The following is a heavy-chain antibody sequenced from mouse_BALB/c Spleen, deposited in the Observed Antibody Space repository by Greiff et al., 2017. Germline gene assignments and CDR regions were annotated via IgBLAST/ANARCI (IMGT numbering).Heavy chain of an antibody. J-gene: IGHJ4*01. Sequence: DVMLVESGGGLVQPGGSRKLSCAASGFTFSSFGMHWVRQAPEKGLEWVAYISSGSSTIYYADTVKGRFTISRDNPKNTLFLQMTSLRSEDTAMYYCARGTGTGDYYAMDYWGQGTSVTVSS. D-gene: IGHD4-1*01. CDR3: ARGTGTGDYYAMDY. CDR1: GFTFSSFG. CDR2: ISSGSSTI. V-gene: IGHV5-17*02.